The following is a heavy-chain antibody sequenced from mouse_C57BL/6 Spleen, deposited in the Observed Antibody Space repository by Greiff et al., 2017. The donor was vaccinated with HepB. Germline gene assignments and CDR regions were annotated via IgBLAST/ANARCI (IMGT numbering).Heavy chain of an antibody. D-gene: IGHD3-2*02. CDR3: ARSHSKLRLQSYAMDY. J-gene: IGHJ4*01. CDR1: GYTFTDYY. CDR2: INPNNGGT. V-gene: IGHV1-26*01. Sequence: EVQLQQSGPELVKPGASVKISCKASGYTFTDYYMNWVKQSHGKSLEWIGDINPNNGGTSYNQKFKGKATLTVDKSSSTAYMELRSLTSEDSAVYYCARSHSKLRLQSYAMDYWGQGTSVTVSS.